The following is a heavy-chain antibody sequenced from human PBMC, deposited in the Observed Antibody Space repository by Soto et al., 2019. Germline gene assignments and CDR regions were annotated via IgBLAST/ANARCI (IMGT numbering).Heavy chain of an antibody. J-gene: IGHJ2*01. V-gene: IGHV2-26*01. CDR1: GFSLSNARMG. D-gene: IGHD5-12*01. Sequence: QVTLKESGPVLVKPTETLTLTCIVSGFSLSNARMGVSWIRQPPGKALEWLAHIFSDDQKSYSTSLRSRLTISKAASKSLVVLTMTNVDPVDTATYYCARSTAGPGYIIWFFDLWGRGTLVTVSS. CDR2: IFSDDQK. CDR3: ARSTAGPGYIIWFFDL.